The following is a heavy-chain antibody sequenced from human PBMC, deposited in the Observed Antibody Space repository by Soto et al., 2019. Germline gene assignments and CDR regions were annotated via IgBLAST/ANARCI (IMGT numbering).Heavy chain of an antibody. CDR1: GFTFSSYA. CDR2: ISGSGGST. D-gene: IGHD4-17*01. V-gene: IGHV3-23*01. J-gene: IGHJ4*02. CDR3: AKTPRYDDYGWDPSFDY. Sequence: EVQLLESGGGLVQPGGSLRLSCAASGFTFSSYAMSWVRQAPGKGLEWVSAISGSGGSTYYADSVKGRFTISRDNSKNTLYLQRNSLRAEDTAVYYCAKTPRYDDYGWDPSFDYWGQGTLVT.